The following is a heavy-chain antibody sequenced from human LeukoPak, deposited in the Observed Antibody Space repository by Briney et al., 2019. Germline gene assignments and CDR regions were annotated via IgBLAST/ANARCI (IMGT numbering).Heavy chain of an antibody. D-gene: IGHD6-13*01. CDR1: GYTFTCYY. J-gene: IGHJ1*01. CDR2: TNPNSGGT. Sequence: ASVKVSCKASGYTFTCYYMHWVRQAPGQGGEWMGGTNPNSGGTKYAQKFQGGVTMTTYTPINTADMELSGLRSDDTAVYYCARGEVSSWYDCFQHSGQGSLVTVSS. CDR3: ARGEVSSWYDCFQH. V-gene: IGHV1-2*02.